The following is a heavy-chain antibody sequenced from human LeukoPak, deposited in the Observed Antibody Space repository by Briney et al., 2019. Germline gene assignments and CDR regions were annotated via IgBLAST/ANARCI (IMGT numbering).Heavy chain of an antibody. Sequence: PGRSLRLSCAASGFTFSSYGIHWVRQAPGKGLEWVAVIWYDGSNKFYADSVKGRFTISRDNSKNTLSLQMNSLRAEDTAVYYCATSLFDGGGPRSFDYWGQGTLVTVS. V-gene: IGHV3-33*01. CDR3: ATSLFDGGGPRSFDY. CDR1: GFTFSSYG. D-gene: IGHD2-21*01. J-gene: IGHJ4*02. CDR2: IWYDGSNK.